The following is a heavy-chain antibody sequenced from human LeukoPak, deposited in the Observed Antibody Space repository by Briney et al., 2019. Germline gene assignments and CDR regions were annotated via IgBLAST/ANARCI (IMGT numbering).Heavy chain of an antibody. CDR1: GFTFSSYA. J-gene: IGHJ4*02. D-gene: IGHD4-23*01. V-gene: IGHV3-30-3*01. CDR2: ISYDGSNK. CDR3: ARASGGKQQFDY. Sequence: GGSLRLSCAASGFTFSSYAMHWVRQAPGKGLEWVAVISYDGSNKYYADSVKGRFTISRDNSKNTLYLQMNSLRAEDTAVYYCARASGGKQQFDYWGQGTLVTVSS.